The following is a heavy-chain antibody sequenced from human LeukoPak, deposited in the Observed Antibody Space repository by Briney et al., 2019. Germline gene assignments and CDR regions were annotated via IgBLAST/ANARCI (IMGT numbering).Heavy chain of an antibody. CDR2: IYSGGTT. CDR3: ARAPEVYGDYYRDYYYYMDV. V-gene: IGHV3-53*01. D-gene: IGHD4-17*01. CDR1: GFTVSRSY. Sequence: GGSLRLSCAASGFTVSRSYMIWARQAPGKGLEWVSVIYSGGTTYYAESVKGRFTISRDNSKNTLYLQMNGLRAEDTALYYCARAPEVYGDYYRDYYYYMDVWGKGTTVTVSS. J-gene: IGHJ6*03.